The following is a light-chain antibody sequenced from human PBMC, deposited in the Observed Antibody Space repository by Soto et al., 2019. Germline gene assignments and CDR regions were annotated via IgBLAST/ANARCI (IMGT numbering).Light chain of an antibody. CDR2: AAS. J-gene: IGKJ2*01. CDR3: QQSSATPYT. CDR1: QRISNS. V-gene: IGKV1-39*01. Sequence: DIQMTQSPSSLFASVGDRVTITCRAIQRISNSLNWYQQKPGNAPKVMIYAASNLQSGVPSKFSGSGSGTDFTLTINSLQPEDFAIYYCQQSSATPYTFGQGTKLEIK.